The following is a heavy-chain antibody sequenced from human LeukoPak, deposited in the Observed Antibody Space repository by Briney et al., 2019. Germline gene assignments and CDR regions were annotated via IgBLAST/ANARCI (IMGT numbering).Heavy chain of an antibody. CDR3: ARPYGSGSYNWFDP. Sequence: SETLSLTCTFSGASISTAGYYWTWIRQSPGGGLEWIGYIYYTGSIDYNPSLKSRLTMSLDTSKNQFSLKLRSVTAADTAVYYCARPYGSGSYNWFDPWGQGTLVTVSS. D-gene: IGHD3-10*01. J-gene: IGHJ5*02. CDR1: GASISTAGYY. V-gene: IGHV4-30-4*08. CDR2: IYYTGSI.